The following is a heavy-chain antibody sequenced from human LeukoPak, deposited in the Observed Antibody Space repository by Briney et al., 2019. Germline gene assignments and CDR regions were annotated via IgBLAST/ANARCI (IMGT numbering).Heavy chain of an antibody. J-gene: IGHJ4*02. D-gene: IGHD5-12*01. Sequence: GRFTISRDNAENSLYLQMNSPRAEDTAVYYCATGSSVAYWGQGTLVTVSS. V-gene: IGHV3-11*06. CDR3: ATGSSVAY.